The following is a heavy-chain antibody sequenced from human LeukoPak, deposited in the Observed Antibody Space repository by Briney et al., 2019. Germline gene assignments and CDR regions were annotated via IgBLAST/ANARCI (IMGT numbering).Heavy chain of an antibody. CDR1: GFTFSSYN. D-gene: IGHD6-19*01. Sequence: GGSLRLSCAASGFTFSSYNMNWVRQAPGKGLEWVSSITSGSSYIYYADSVKGRFTISRDNAKNSLYLQMNSLRAEDTAVYYRARDSSGWYGYYYYYMDVWGKGTTVTVSS. CDR2: ITSGSSYI. J-gene: IGHJ6*03. V-gene: IGHV3-21*01. CDR3: ARDSSGWYGYYYYYMDV.